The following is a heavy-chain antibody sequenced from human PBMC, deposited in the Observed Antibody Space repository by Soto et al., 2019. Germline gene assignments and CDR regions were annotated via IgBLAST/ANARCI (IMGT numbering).Heavy chain of an antibody. J-gene: IGHJ4*02. V-gene: IGHV3-30*18. CDR3: AKDAWTGAYCSGGTCYSTFDY. CDR1: GFTFTNYG. Sequence: PGGSLRLSCAASGFTFTNYGMHWVRQAPGKGLEWVAFTSYDGSNKYYADFVKGRFTISRDNSKNTLYLQMNSLRAEDTAVYYCAKDAWTGAYCSGGTCYSTFDYWGQGTPVTVSS. CDR2: TSYDGSNK. D-gene: IGHD2-15*01.